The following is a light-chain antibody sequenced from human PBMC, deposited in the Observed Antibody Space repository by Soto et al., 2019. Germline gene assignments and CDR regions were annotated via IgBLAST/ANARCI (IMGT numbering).Light chain of an antibody. CDR1: SSDVGSDNL. V-gene: IGLV2-23*02. J-gene: IGLJ1*01. CDR3: CLYAGTSTYV. CDR2: EVS. Sequence: QSVLPQPASVSGSPGQSITISCTGTSSDVGSDNLVSWYQQHPGKAPKFMIYEVSKRPSGVSNRFSGSKSGNTASLTISGLQAEDEADYYCCLYAGTSTYVFGTGTKVTVL.